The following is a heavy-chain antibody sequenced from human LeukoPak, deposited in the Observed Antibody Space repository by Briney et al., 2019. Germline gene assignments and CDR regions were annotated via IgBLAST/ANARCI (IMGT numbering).Heavy chain of an antibody. Sequence: GGPLRLSCAASGFTFSSNAMHWVRQAPGKGLEWVAVISYDGVVKYYVDSVRGRFTISRDNSKNTLYLQMNSLRAEDTAVYYCAKDLATKYSLDHWGQGALVTVSS. D-gene: IGHD1-26*01. V-gene: IGHV3-30*18. CDR1: GFTFSSNA. J-gene: IGHJ4*02. CDR2: ISYDGVVK. CDR3: AKDLATKYSLDH.